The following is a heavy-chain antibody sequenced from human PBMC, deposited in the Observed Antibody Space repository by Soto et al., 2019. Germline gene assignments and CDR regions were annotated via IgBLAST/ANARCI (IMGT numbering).Heavy chain of an antibody. CDR1: GYTFTSYA. V-gene: IGHV1-3*01. CDR2: INPGNGNT. CDR3: ARGASSVTTFYFDL. J-gene: IGHJ2*01. D-gene: IGHD4-17*01. Sequence: QVQVVQSGAEVKKPGASVKVSCKASGYTFTSYAMHWVRQAPGQRPEWMGWINPGNGNTKNSQKFQGRVTITRDTFASTAYMELSSLRSEDTAVYYCARGASSVTTFYFDLWGRGTLVTVSS.